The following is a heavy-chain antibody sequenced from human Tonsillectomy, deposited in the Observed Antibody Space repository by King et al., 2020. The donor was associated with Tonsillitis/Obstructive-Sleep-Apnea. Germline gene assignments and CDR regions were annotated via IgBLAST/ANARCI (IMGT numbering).Heavy chain of an antibody. CDR3: ARGGEILGYCSSTSCYKNWFDP. CDR1: GGSFSGYY. D-gene: IGHD2-2*02. J-gene: IGHJ5*02. Sequence: VQLQQWGAGLLKPSEPLSLTCGVYGGSFSGYYWSWIRQPPGKGLEWIGEFNHSGSTNYNPSLKSRVTISVDTSKNHLSLKLYSVTAAETAVYYCARGGEILGYCSSTSCYKNWFDPWGQGTLVTVSS. V-gene: IGHV4-34*01. CDR2: FNHSGST.